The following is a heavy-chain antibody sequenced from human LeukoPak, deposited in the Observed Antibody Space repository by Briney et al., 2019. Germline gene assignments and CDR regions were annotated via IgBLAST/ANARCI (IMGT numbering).Heavy chain of an antibody. D-gene: IGHD2-21*02. Sequence: GGSLRLSCAASGFTFSTYAVNWVRQAPGKGLEWVSTISGGGDTYYADSVKGRFTISRDNSKNTLYLQMSSLRADDTAIYYCAKGCGGYCFSSFDYWGQGTLVTVSS. CDR2: ISGGGDT. V-gene: IGHV3-23*01. CDR1: GFTFSTYA. J-gene: IGHJ4*02. CDR3: AKGCGGYCFSSFDY.